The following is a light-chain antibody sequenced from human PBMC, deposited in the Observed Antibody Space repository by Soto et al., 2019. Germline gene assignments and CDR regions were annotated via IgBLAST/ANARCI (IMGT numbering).Light chain of an antibody. CDR2: AAS. V-gene: IGKV1-39*01. CDR3: QQNYSTPPWT. CDR1: QSISSY. J-gene: IGKJ1*01. Sequence: DIQMTQSPSSLSASVGDRVTITCRASQSISSYLNWYQQKPGKAPTLLIYAASSFQSGVPSRFSGSGSGTDVTLTISSRQPEDFATYYYQQNYSTPPWTFGQGTKVEIK.